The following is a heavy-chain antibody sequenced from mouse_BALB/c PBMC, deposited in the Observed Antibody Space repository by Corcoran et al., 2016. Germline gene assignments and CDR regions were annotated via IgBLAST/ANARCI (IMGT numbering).Heavy chain of an antibody. V-gene: IGHV1-18*01. J-gene: IGHJ2*01. CDR3: ARNYGSSYHYFDY. D-gene: IGHD1-1*01. CDR1: GYTFTDYN. Sequence: EVQLHQFGAELVKPGDSVQISCKASGYTFTDYNMDWVKKSHGKSLEWIGDINPNYDSTSYNQKFKGKATLTVDKSTSTASMELRSLTSEDTAVYYCARNYGSSYHYFDYWGQGTTLTVSS. CDR2: INPNYDST.